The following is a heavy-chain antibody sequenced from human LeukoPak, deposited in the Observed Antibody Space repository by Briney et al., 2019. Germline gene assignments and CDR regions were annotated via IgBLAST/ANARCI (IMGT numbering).Heavy chain of an antibody. D-gene: IGHD1-26*01. CDR1: GFNFSSYG. CDR2: IWFDGSNI. Sequence: GRSLRLSCAASGFNFSSYGMHWVRQAPGKGLEWVTSIWFDGSNIHYADSVKGRVIISRDNSKNTLYLQMNSLRVEDTAVYYCAKDRGGSYLDFDYWGQGTLVTVSS. CDR3: AKDRGGSYLDFDY. J-gene: IGHJ4*02. V-gene: IGHV3-33*06.